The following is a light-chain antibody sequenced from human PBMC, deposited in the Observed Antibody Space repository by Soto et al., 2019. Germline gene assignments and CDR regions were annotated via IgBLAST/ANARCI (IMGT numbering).Light chain of an antibody. J-gene: IGKJ4*01. V-gene: IGKV3-20*01. CDR1: QSVSSSY. Sequence: EIVLTQSPGTLSLSPGERATLSCRASQSVSSSYVARDQQKPGQAPTPLIFGASSRATGIPDRFSGSGSGTDFTLTISRLEPEYLALYYCHQYDSSPLTFGGGTKVEIK. CDR3: HQYDSSPLT. CDR2: GAS.